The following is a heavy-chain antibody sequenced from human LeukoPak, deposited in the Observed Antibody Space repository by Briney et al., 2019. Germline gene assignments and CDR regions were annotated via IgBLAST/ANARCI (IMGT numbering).Heavy chain of an antibody. J-gene: IGHJ5*02. V-gene: IGHV3-48*04. CDR1: GFTFSSYS. CDR3: ARDDAQRYSSSWYGYNWFDP. Sequence: GGSLRLSCAASGFTFSSYSMNWVRQAPGKGLEWVSYISSSSTIYYADSVKGRFTISRDNAKNSLYLQMNSLRAEDTAVYYCARDDAQRYSSSWYGYNWFDPWGQGTLVTVSS. CDR2: ISSSSTI. D-gene: IGHD6-13*01.